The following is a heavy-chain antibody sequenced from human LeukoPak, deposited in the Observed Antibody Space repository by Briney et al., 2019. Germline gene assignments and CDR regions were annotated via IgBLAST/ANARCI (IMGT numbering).Heavy chain of an antibody. V-gene: IGHV3-30-3*01. CDR1: GFTFSSYA. CDR3: ANKATTSRYYPFDY. Sequence: GGSLRLSCAASGFTFSSYAMHWVRQAPGKGLEWVAVISYDGSNKYYADSVKGRFTISRDNSKNTLYLQMNSLRADDTAVYYCANKATTSRYYPFDYWGQGTLVTVSS. CDR2: ISYDGSNK. D-gene: IGHD3-22*01. J-gene: IGHJ4*02.